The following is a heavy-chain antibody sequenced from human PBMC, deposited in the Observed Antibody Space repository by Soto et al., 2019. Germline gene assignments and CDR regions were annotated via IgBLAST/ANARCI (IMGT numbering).Heavy chain of an antibody. J-gene: IGHJ4*02. V-gene: IGHV3-33*01. Sequence: GGSLRLSCAASGFTFSTYGMHWVRQTPGKGLAWVALIWSHGNTERYADSVKGRFTISRDNSRNTLYLQMDSLRAEDTAVYYCARGRGVVVPAAIEDCSGGSCSYWGQGTLVTVSS. CDR2: IWSHGNTE. D-gene: IGHD2-2*02. CDR1: GFTFSTYG. CDR3: ARGRGVVVPAAIEDCSGGSCSY.